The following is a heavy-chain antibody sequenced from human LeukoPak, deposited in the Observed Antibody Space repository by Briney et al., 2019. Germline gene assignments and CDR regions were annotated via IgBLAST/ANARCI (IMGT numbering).Heavy chain of an antibody. J-gene: IGHJ4*02. V-gene: IGHV4-34*01. Sequence: SETLSLTCAVYGGSFSGYYWSWIRQPPGKGLEWIGEINHSGSTNYNPSLKSRVTISVDTSKNQFSLKLSSVTAADTAVYYCARGPDERMIRYFDWLYNYWGQGTLVTVSS. CDR2: INHSGST. CDR1: GGSFSGYY. CDR3: ARGPDERMIRYFDWLYNY. D-gene: IGHD3-9*01.